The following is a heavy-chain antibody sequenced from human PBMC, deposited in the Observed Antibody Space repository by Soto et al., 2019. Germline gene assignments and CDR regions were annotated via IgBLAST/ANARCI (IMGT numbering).Heavy chain of an antibody. CDR3: VRDGTKTLRDWFDP. CDR1: GASISGFY. J-gene: IGHJ5*02. V-gene: IGHV4-4*07. Sequence: PSETLSLTCTVSGASISGFYWSWIRKSAGKGLEWIGRIYATGTTDYNPSLKSRVMMPVDTSKKQFSLKLRSVTAADTAVYYCVRDGTKTLRDWFDPWGQGISVTVPQ. CDR2: IYATGTT. D-gene: IGHD1-1*01.